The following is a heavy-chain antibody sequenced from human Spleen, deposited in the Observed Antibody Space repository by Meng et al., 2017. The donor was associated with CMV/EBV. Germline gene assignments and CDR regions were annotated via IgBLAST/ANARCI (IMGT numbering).Heavy chain of an antibody. D-gene: IGHD2-2*01. V-gene: IGHV3-11*06. CDR2: ISSSSSYT. CDR1: GFTFSDYY. Sequence: QVQLVESGGGLVKPGGSLRLACAASGFTFSDYYMSWIRQAPGKGLEWVSYISSSSSYTKNADSVKGRFTISRDNAKNSLYLQMNSLRAEDTAVYYCARVVPAQGHYFDYWGQGPLVTVYS. CDR3: ARVVPAQGHYFDY. J-gene: IGHJ4*02.